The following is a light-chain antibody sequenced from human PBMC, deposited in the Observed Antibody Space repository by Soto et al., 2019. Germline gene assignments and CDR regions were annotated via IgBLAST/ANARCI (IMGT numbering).Light chain of an antibody. CDR1: YSDVGGSNY. Sequence: QSALTQPPSASGSPGQSVTISCTGTYSDVGGSNYVSWYQQHPGKAPKLVIYEVIQRPSGVPDRFSGSRSGNTASLTGSRLQAEDEADYYCSSNVVGTNLKIFGGGTQLTVL. CDR2: EVI. CDR3: SSNVVGTNLKI. V-gene: IGLV2-8*01. J-gene: IGLJ2*01.